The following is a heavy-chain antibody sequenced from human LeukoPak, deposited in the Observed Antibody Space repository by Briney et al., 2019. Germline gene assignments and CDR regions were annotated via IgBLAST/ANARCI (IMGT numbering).Heavy chain of an antibody. CDR3: AKSPVSSCRGSFCYPFDY. CDR1: GFTFSSYW. J-gene: IGHJ4*02. V-gene: IGHV3-30*02. CDR2: ILYDGSNK. Sequence: GGSLRLSCATSGFTFSSYWMHWVRQAPGKGLEWVAFILYDGSNKYYADSVKGRFTISRDNSRNTLYLQMNTLRAEDTAVYFCAKSPVSSCRGSFCYPFDYWGQGNLVTVSS. D-gene: IGHD2-15*01.